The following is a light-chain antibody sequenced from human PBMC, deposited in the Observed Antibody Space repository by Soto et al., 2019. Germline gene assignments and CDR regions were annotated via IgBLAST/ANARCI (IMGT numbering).Light chain of an antibody. J-gene: IGLJ2*01. CDR3: QSYDSSLSGVV. Sequence: QAVVTQPPSVSGAPGQKVTISCTGSSSNIGARFDVHWYQQLPGTAPKFLIYGNSNRPSGVPDRFSGSKSGTSASLAITGLQAEDEADYYCQSYDSSLSGVVFGGGTKLTVL. CDR1: SSNIGARFD. V-gene: IGLV1-40*01. CDR2: GNS.